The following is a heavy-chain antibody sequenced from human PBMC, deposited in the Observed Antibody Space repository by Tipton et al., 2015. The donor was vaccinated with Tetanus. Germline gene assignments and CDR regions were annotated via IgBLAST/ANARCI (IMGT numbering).Heavy chain of an antibody. V-gene: IGHV1-69*06. D-gene: IGHD2-21*02. CDR3: ARDTYCGGDCYSRDYFDY. J-gene: IGHJ4*02. CDR1: GGTFSSYA. Sequence: QLVQSGAEVKKPGSSVKVSCKASGGTFSSYAISWVRQAPGQGLEWMGGIIPIFGTANYAQKFQGRVTITADKSTSTAYMGLSSLRSEDTAVYYCARDTYCGGDCYSRDYFDYWGQGTLVTVSS. CDR2: IIPIFGTA.